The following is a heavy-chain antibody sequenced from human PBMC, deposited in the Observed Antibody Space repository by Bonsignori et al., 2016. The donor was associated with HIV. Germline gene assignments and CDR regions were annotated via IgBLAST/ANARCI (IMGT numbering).Heavy chain of an antibody. J-gene: IGHJ4*02. CDR2: IIPFDDVT. V-gene: IGHV1-69*02. Sequence: WVRQAPGQGLEWMGRIIPFDDVTTYAQRFQGRVTITADESTNTGYMELSSLRSDDTAVYYCAFGYKNGYANLLDYWGQGALVTVSS. D-gene: IGHD5-12*01. CDR3: AFGYKNGYANLLDY.